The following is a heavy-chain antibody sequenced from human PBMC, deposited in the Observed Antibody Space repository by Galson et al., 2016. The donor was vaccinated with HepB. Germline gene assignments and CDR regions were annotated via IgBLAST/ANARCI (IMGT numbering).Heavy chain of an antibody. CDR1: GGSIRSYY. J-gene: IGHJ5*02. V-gene: IGHV4-4*09. D-gene: IGHD3-10*01. CDR3: ARFGPITMGRGVAGWFDP. CDR2: VYNVVAT. Sequence: SETLSLTCNVSGGSIRSYYWSWIRQRPGKGLEWIGHVYNVVATNYNPSLRGRVTISFDTSTNQFSLTLDSVTAADTAVYFCARFGPITMGRGVAGWFDPWGQGSLVTVSS.